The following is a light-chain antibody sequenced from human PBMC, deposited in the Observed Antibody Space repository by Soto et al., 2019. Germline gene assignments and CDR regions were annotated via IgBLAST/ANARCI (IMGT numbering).Light chain of an antibody. J-gene: IGKJ4*01. Sequence: IVLTQSPGTLSLSPGEGLTLSCRASQSVTSSYLAWYQHKPGQAPRLLIYGGSTKATGTPDRFSGSGSGTDFTLTISRLEPEDFAVYYCQQYNSWPLTFGGGTQVEIK. CDR2: GGS. V-gene: IGKV3-20*01. CDR1: QSVTSSY. CDR3: QQYNSWPLT.